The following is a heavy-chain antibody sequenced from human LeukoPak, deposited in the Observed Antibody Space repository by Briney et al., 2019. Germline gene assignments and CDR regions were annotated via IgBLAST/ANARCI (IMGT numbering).Heavy chain of an antibody. D-gene: IGHD3-10*01. CDR3: AREFRPGYGSGSYYNCFDY. V-gene: IGHV4-34*01. Sequence: SETLSLTCAVYGGSFSGYYWSWIRQPPGKGLEWIGEINHSGSTNCNPSLKSRVTISVDTSKNQFSLKLSSVTAADTAVYYCAREFRPGYGSGSYYNCFDYWGQGTLVTVSS. J-gene: IGHJ4*02. CDR2: INHSGST. CDR1: GGSFSGYY.